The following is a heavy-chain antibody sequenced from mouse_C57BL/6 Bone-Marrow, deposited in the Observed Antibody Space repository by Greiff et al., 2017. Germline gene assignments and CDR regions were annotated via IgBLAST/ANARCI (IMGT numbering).Heavy chain of an antibody. CDR2: IYPGNSDT. V-gene: IGHV1-5*01. Sequence: EVQLQQSGTVLARPGASVKMSCKTSGYTFTSYWMHWVKQRPGQGLEWIGAIYPGNSDTSYNQKFKGKAKLTAVTSASTAYMELSSLTNEDSAVYYCTTYYDGSRGYFDVWGTGTTVTVSS. CDR1: GYTFTSYW. D-gene: IGHD1-1*01. J-gene: IGHJ1*03. CDR3: TTYYDGSRGYFDV.